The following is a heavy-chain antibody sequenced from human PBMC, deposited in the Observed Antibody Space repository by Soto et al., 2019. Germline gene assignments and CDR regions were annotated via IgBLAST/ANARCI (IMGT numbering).Heavy chain of an antibody. V-gene: IGHV1-2*02. CDR1: GYTFTGYY. Sequence: ASVKVSCKASGYTFTGYYIHWVRQAPGQGLEWMGWINPKSGDTKYAQKFQGRVTVTRDTSISTAYMELSRLRADDTAVYYCARSSGGYSYNGMDVWGQGTTVTVSS. J-gene: IGHJ6*02. CDR2: INPKSGDT. D-gene: IGHD1-26*01. CDR3: ARSSGGYSYNGMDV.